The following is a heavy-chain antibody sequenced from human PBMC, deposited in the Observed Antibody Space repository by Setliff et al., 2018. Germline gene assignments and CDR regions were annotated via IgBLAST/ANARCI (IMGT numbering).Heavy chain of an antibody. Sequence: GGSLRLSCAASGFTFSSYWMSWVRQAPGRGLEWVGRVRDKANRDTTDYAASVKGRFTISRDDSKSIAYLQMNSLKTEDTAAYYCTRYLAYYDFWSIYYMDVWGKGTTVTVSS. CDR2: VRDKANRDTT. CDR1: GFTFSSYW. CDR3: TRYLAYYDFWSIYYMDV. V-gene: IGHV3-72*01. J-gene: IGHJ6*03. D-gene: IGHD3-3*01.